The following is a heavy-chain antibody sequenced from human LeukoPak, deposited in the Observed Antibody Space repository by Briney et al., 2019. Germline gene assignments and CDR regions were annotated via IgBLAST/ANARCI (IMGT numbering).Heavy chain of an antibody. D-gene: IGHD1-26*01. Sequence: PGGSLRLSCAATVFTFNTFAMHWVRQAPGKGLEWLGLISYDGDKQIYPASVKGGFSLSRENSNTTLYLQRNNLRPEDTALYYCARESHEGATRAYNWFAPWDQGTLVSVSS. CDR2: ISYDGDKQ. J-gene: IGHJ5*02. CDR3: ARESHEGATRAYNWFAP. CDR1: VFTFNTFA. V-gene: IGHV3-30-3*01.